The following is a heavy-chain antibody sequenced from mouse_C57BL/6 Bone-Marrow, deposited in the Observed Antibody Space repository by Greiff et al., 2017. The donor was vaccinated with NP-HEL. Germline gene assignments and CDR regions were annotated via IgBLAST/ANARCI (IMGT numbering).Heavy chain of an antibody. D-gene: IGHD2-4*01. CDR1: GYTFTSYW. Sequence: QVQLQQPGAELVKPGASVKLSCKASGYTFTSYWMQWVKQRPGQGLEWIGEIDPSDSYTNYNQKFKGKATLTVDTSSSTAYMQLSSLTSEDSAVYYCARSEGVYYDYTFAYWGQETLVTVSA. CDR2: IDPSDSYT. J-gene: IGHJ3*01. V-gene: IGHV1-50*01. CDR3: ARSEGVYYDYTFAY.